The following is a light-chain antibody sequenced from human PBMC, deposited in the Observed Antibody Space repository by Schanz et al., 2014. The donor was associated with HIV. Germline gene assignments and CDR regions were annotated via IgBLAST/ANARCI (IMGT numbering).Light chain of an antibody. J-gene: IGKJ4*01. CDR2: GAS. V-gene: IGKV3D-20*02. CDR3: QQGSNWPRS. CDR1: QSLGGSQ. Sequence: ETVLTQSPGSLSLSPGERATLSCRASQSLGGSQLAWYQHKPGQAPRLLIYGASNKATGIPARFSGSGSGTDFTLTISSLEPEDFAVYYCQQGSNWPRSFGGGTKVEIK.